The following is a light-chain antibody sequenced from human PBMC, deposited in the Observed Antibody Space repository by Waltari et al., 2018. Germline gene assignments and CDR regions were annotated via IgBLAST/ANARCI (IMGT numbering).Light chain of an antibody. CDR2: EVS. J-gene: IGLJ3*02. Sequence: QSALTQPASVSGSPGQSITISCAGTSSDVGNRNHVSWYQQHPGNAPKLIIYEVSERPSGVSNRFSGSKSGHTASLTISGLQPEDEADYYCYSYARTITFVFGGGTKLTVL. V-gene: IGLV2-23*02. CDR1: SSDVGNRNH. CDR3: YSYARTITFV.